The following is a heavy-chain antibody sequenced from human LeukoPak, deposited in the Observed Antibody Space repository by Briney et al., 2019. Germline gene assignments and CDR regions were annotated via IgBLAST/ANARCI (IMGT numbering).Heavy chain of an antibody. D-gene: IGHD1-26*01. J-gene: IGHJ4*02. CDR2: VSISAGNS. CDR1: GGSISNYY. V-gene: IGHV4-4*09. CDR3: ARHPDSVGAFDS. Sequence: KPSETLSLTCTVSGGSISNYYWGWIRQPPGKGLEWIGYVSISAGNSNYNPSLKSRVTISVDTSKNQFSLRLNSVTAADTAFYYCARHPDSVGAFDSWGQGTLVTVSS.